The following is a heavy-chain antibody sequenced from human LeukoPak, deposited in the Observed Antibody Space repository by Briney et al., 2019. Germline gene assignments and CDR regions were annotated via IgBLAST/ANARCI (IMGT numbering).Heavy chain of an antibody. CDR1: GFTFSSYS. Sequence: GGSLRLSCAASGFTFSSYSMNWVRQAPGKGLEWVSSISSSSSSYIYYADSVKGRFTISRDNAKNSLYLQMNSLRAEDTAVYYCARDVRSTSRYDYWGQGTLVTVSS. CDR3: ARDVRSTSRYDY. V-gene: IGHV3-21*01. CDR2: ISSSSSSYI. J-gene: IGHJ4*02. D-gene: IGHD2-2*01.